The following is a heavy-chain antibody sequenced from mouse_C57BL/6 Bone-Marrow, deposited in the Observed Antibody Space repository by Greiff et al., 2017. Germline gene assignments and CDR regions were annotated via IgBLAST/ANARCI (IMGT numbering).Heavy chain of an antibody. CDR1: GYTFTSYW. CDR2: IDPSDSYT. Sequence: QVQLQQPGAELVKPGASAKLSCKASGYTFTSYWMQWVKQRPGQGLEWIGEIDPSDSYTNYNQKFKGKATLTVDTSSSTAYMQLSSLTSEDSAVYYCARSGYSNAWFAYWGQGTLVTVSA. J-gene: IGHJ3*01. V-gene: IGHV1-50*01. CDR3: ARSGYSNAWFAY. D-gene: IGHD2-5*01.